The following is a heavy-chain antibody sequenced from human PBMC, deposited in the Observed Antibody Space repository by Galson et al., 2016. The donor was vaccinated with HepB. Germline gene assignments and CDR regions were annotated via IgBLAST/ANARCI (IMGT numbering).Heavy chain of an antibody. D-gene: IGHD2-15*01. CDR2: VYSSGST. J-gene: IGHJ3*01. V-gene: IGHV3-53*01. Sequence: SLRLSCAASGFTITNNYMTWVRQAPGKGLEWVAVVYSSGSTYYADSVKGRFTISRDNSKNTVHLQMESLRAEDTAVYYCARGGMTMCEVVVSQDALDLWGQGTMVSVSS. CDR1: GFTITNNY. CDR3: ARGGMTMCEVVVSQDALDL.